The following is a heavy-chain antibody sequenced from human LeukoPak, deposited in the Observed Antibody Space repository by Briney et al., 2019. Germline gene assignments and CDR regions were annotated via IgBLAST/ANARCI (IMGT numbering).Heavy chain of an antibody. V-gene: IGHV4-31*03. CDR2: IYYSGST. CDR1: GGSISSGGYS. CDR3: ATSRDGYNAGLDY. Sequence: MSSETLSLTCTVSGGSISSGGYSWSWIRQRPAKGLEWIGYIYYSGSTYYNPSLKSRVTISVDTSKNQFSLKLSSVTAADTAVYYCATSRDGYNAGLDYWGQGTLVTVSS. D-gene: IGHD5-24*01. J-gene: IGHJ4*02.